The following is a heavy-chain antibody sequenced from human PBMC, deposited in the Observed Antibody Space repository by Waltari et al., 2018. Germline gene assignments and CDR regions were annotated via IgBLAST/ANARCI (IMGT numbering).Heavy chain of an antibody. CDR3: SAAGDY. J-gene: IGHJ4*02. V-gene: IGHV3-23*04. Sequence: EVQLVAHGGGLVQPGGSLRIPCAAPGFTFTHYAMSWVRQVPGKGLEWVSAISGSGASTHVADSVKGRFSISRDNSKEMIYLQMNSLRVEDTAIYYCSAAGDYWGQGTQVTVSS. D-gene: IGHD2-15*01. CDR1: GFTFTHYA. CDR2: ISGSGAST.